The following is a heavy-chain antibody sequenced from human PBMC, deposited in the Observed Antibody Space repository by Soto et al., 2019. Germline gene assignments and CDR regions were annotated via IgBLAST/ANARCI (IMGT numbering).Heavy chain of an antibody. CDR2: ISGSGGST. CDR1: GFTFSSYA. CDR3: ANVSAGYGRACYYYCGMDV. Sequence: EVQLLESGGGLVQPGGSLRLSCAASGFTFSSYAMSWVRQAPGKGLEWVSAISGSGGSTYYADSVKGRFTISRDNSKNXLXXQMNSLRAEDTAVYYCANVSAGYGRACYYYCGMDVWGQGTTVTVSS. D-gene: IGHD5-12*01. V-gene: IGHV3-23*01. J-gene: IGHJ6*02.